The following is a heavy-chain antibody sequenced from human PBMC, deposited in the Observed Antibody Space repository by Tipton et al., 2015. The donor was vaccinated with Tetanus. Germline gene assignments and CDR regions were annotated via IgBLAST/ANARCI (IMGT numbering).Heavy chain of an antibody. J-gene: IGHJ5*02. CDR1: GGSISRFY. CDR3: ARGHLYMRSWDYDKGEFDP. CDR2: AYYSGST. V-gene: IGHV4-59*12. Sequence: TLSLTCTISGGSISRFYWGWIRQPPGKGLEWIGHAYYSGSTNYNPSLKSRVSISVDTSKNQFSLKLSSVTAADTAVYYCARGHLYMRSWDYDKGEFDPWGQGTLVTVSS. D-gene: IGHD3-22*01.